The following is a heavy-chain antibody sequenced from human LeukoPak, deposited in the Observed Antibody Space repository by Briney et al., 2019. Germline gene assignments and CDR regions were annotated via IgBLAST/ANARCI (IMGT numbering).Heavy chain of an antibody. CDR1: GFTFSSYG. D-gene: IGHD4-17*01. CDR2: IKQDGGQI. CDR3: ARLGARQMLEY. Sequence: GGSLRLSCAASGFTFSSYGMHWVRQAPGRGLEWVANIKQDGGQIYYLESVKGRFTVSRDNAKNSLYLQMNSLRAEDTAVYYCARLGARQMLEYWGQGTLVTVSS. V-gene: IGHV3-7*01. J-gene: IGHJ4*02.